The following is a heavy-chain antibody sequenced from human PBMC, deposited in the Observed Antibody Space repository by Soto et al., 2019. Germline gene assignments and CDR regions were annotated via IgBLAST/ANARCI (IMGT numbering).Heavy chain of an antibody. CDR3: AKDRGDYGDYVGPRPGVY. D-gene: IGHD4-17*01. CDR2: ISGSGGST. Sequence: GGSLRLSCAASGFTFSSYAMSWVRQAPGKGLEWVSAISGSGGSTYYADSVKGRFTISRDNSKNTLYLQMNSLRAEDTAVYYCAKDRGDYGDYVGPRPGVYWGQGNLVTVSS. CDR1: GFTFSSYA. J-gene: IGHJ4*02. V-gene: IGHV3-23*01.